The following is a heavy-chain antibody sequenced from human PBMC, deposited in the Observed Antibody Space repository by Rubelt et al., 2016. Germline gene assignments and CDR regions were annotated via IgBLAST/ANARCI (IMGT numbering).Heavy chain of an antibody. CDR3: ARRYSNGLYWFFDL. Sequence: QQQLQESGPGLVKPSETLFLTCTVSGGSISSSSYYWGWIRQPPGKGLEWIGNIYYSGSTYYNPSLKSRVTISVDTSKNQFSRRLISVTAADTAVYYCARRYSNGLYWFFDLWGRGTLVTVSS. CDR1: GGSISSSSYY. D-gene: IGHD6-19*01. J-gene: IGHJ2*01. CDR2: IYYSGST. V-gene: IGHV4-39*01.